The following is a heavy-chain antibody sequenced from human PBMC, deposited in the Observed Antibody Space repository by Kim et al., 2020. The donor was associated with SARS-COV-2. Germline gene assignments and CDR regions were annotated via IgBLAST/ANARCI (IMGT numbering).Heavy chain of an antibody. V-gene: IGHV4-39*01. CDR2: IYYSGST. Sequence: SETLSLTCTVSGGSISSSSYYWGWIRQPPGKGLEWIGIIYYSGSTYYNPSLKSRVTISVDTSKNQVSLKLTSVTAADTAVYYCAMGDTSGYSDYWGQGTLVTVSS. D-gene: IGHD3-22*01. CDR3: AMGDTSGYSDY. J-gene: IGHJ4*02. CDR1: GGSISSSSYY.